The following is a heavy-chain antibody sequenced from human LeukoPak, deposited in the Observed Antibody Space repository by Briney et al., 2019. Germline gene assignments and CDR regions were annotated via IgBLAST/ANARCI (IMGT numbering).Heavy chain of an antibody. J-gene: IGHJ3*02. Sequence: GGSLRLSYAASGFTFSSYAMSWVRLAPGKGLEWVSAISGSGGSTYYADSVKGRFTISRDNSKNTLYLQMNSLRAEDTAVYYCAKVRGRGVSAFDIWGQGTMVTVSS. CDR3: AKVRGRGVSAFDI. D-gene: IGHD2-8*01. CDR1: GFTFSSYA. V-gene: IGHV3-23*01. CDR2: ISGSGGST.